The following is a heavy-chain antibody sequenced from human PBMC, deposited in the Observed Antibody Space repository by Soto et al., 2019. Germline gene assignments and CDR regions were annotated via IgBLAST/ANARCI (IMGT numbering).Heavy chain of an antibody. CDR1: GFTFSSYW. J-gene: IGHJ4*02. CDR2: IKTDGTAT. D-gene: IGHD3-16*01. CDR3: AKDPSWGQCDY. V-gene: IGHV3-74*03. Sequence: PGGSLRLSCAASGFTFSSYWMHWVRQDPGKGLVWVTSIKTDGTATQYADSVKGRFTVSRDNAKNTLYLQMNSLRAEDTAVYYCAKDPSWGQCDYWGPGTLVTGSS.